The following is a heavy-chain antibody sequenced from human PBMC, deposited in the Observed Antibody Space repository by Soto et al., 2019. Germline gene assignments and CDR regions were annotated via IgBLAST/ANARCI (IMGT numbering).Heavy chain of an antibody. CDR2: IYPGDSDT. CDR3: ARPGSDCSSTSCLRYGMDV. V-gene: IGHV5-51*01. CDR1: GYSFTSYW. D-gene: IGHD2-2*01. Sequence: PGESLKISCKGSGYSFTSYWIGWVRQMPGKGLEWMGIIYPGDSDTRYSPSFQGQVTNSADKSISTAYLQWSSLKASDTAMYYCARPGSDCSSTSCLRYGMDVWGQGTTVTVSS. J-gene: IGHJ6*02.